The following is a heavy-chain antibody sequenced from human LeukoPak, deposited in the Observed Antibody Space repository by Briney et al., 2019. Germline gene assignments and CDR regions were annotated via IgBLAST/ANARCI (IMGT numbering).Heavy chain of an antibody. CDR2: ISSSSGSK. V-gene: IGHV3-48*03. CDR3: ARPRLEYCSGGSCFDAFDI. CDR1: GFTFSSYE. Sequence: GGSLRLSCAASGFTFSSYEMNWVRQAPGKGLEWLSYISSSSGSKYYADSVKGRFTISRDNSKNTLFLQMNSLTAEDTAIYSCARPRLEYCSGGSCFDAFDIWGQGTMVTVSS. J-gene: IGHJ3*02. D-gene: IGHD2-15*01.